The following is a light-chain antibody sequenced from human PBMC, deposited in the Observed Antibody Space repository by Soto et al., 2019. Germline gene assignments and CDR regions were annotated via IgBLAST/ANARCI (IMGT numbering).Light chain of an antibody. CDR1: QSVSSSY. J-gene: IGKJ1*01. V-gene: IGKV3-20*01. CDR2: GAS. Sequence: EIVLTQSPGTLSLSPGERATLSCRASQSVSSSYLAWYQQKPGQAPRLLIYGASSRATGIPDRFSGSGSGTHFTLTISRLQPEDFAVYYGQQYGSSPWTFGQGTKVEI. CDR3: QQYGSSPWT.